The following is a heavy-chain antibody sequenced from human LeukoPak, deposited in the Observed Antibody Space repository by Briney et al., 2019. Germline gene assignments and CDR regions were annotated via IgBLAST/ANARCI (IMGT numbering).Heavy chain of an antibody. Sequence: ASVKVSCKASGYTFTSYAMNWVRQAPGQGLEWMGWISAYNGNTNYAQKLQGRVTMTTDTSTSTAYMELRSLRSDDTAVYYCARDSIVVVTASDYWGQGTLVTVSS. CDR2: ISAYNGNT. D-gene: IGHD2-21*02. V-gene: IGHV1-18*01. CDR3: ARDSIVVVTASDY. CDR1: GYTFTSYA. J-gene: IGHJ4*02.